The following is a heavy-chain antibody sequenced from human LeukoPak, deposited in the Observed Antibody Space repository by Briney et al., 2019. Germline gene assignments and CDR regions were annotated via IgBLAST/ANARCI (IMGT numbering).Heavy chain of an antibody. J-gene: IGHJ4*02. D-gene: IGHD6-13*01. Sequence: PSETLSLTCTVSGGSISSYYWSWIRQPPGKGLEWIGYIYYSGSTNYNPSLKSRVTISVDTSKNQFSLKLSSVTAADTAVYYCARRQYSSSWYFDYWGQGTLATVSS. V-gene: IGHV4-59*01. CDR1: GGSISSYY. CDR2: IYYSGST. CDR3: ARRQYSSSWYFDY.